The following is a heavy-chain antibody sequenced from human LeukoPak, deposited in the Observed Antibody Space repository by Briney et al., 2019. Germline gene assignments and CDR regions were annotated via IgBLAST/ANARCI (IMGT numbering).Heavy chain of an antibody. CDR2: ISSSSNTI. V-gene: IGHV3-48*04. D-gene: IGHD2-2*01. CDR3: ASLVVVPVATGGSFDP. Sequence: GGSLRLSCAASGFTFSSYSMNWVRQAPGKGLEWVSYISSSSNTIYCADSVKGRFTISRDNAKNSLSLQMNSLRAEDTAVYYCASLVVVPVATGGSFDPWGQGTLVTVS. J-gene: IGHJ5*02. CDR1: GFTFSSYS.